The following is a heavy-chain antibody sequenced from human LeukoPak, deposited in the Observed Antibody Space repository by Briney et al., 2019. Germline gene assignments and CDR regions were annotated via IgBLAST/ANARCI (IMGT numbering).Heavy chain of an antibody. D-gene: IGHD4-23*01. CDR3: AKGAYRVTPGHDTNP. V-gene: IGHV3-23*01. Sequence: GGSLRLSCAASGFTASSNYMTWVRQAPGKGLEWVSAISGSGGSTYYADSVKGRFTISRDNSKNTLYLQMNSLRAEDTAVYYCAKGAYRVTPGHDTNPWGQGTLVTVSS. J-gene: IGHJ5*02. CDR1: GFTASSNY. CDR2: ISGSGGST.